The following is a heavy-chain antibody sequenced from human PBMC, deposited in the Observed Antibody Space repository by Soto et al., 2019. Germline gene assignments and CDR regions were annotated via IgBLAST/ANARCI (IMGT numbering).Heavy chain of an antibody. Sequence: GASVKVSCKASGYTFTSYGISWVRQAPGQGLEWMGWISAYNGNTNYAQKLQGRVTMTTDTSTSTAYMELRSLRSDDTAVYYCARVYCSSTSCNGWFDPWGQGTLVTVSS. V-gene: IGHV1-18*01. J-gene: IGHJ5*02. CDR1: GYTFTSYG. CDR2: ISAYNGNT. D-gene: IGHD2-2*01. CDR3: ARVYCSSTSCNGWFDP.